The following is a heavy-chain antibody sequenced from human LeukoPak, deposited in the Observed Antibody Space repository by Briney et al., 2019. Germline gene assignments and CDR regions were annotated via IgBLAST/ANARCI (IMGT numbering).Heavy chain of an antibody. CDR3: TRLSDSGSYSHFDY. Sequence: GGSLRLSCAASGFTFSGSAMHWVRQASGKGLEWVGRIRSKANSYATAYAASVKGRFTISRDDSKNTAHLQMNSLKTEDTAVYYCTRLSDSGSYSHFDYWGQGTLVTVSS. V-gene: IGHV3-73*01. CDR2: IRSKANSYAT. CDR1: GFTFSGSA. J-gene: IGHJ4*02. D-gene: IGHD1-26*01.